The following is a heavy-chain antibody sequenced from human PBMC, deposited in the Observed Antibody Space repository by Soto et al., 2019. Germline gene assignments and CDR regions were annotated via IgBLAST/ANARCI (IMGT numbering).Heavy chain of an antibody. CDR2: ISYDGSNK. D-gene: IGHD6-6*01. CDR3: AKDQQSSSSIYYCMDV. Sequence: PGGSLRLSCAASGFTFSSYGMHWVRQAPGKGLEWVAVISYDGSNKYYADSVKGRFTISRDNSKNTLYLQMNSLRAEDTAVYYCAKDQQSSSSIYYCMDVWGQGTTVTVSS. V-gene: IGHV3-30*18. J-gene: IGHJ6*02. CDR1: GFTFSSYG.